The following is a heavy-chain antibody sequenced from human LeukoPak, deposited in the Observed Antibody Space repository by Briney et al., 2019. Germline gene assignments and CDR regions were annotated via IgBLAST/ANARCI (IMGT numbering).Heavy chain of an antibody. CDR1: GFTFSSYA. J-gene: IGHJ4*02. CDR3: ARRDVSDSSTYSLLSAC. Sequence: GGSLRLSCAASGFTFSSYAMSWVRQAPGRGLEWVSGISGSGSTTLYAVSVKGRFAISRDNSKSTVFLHMNSLRVEDTAIYYCARRDVSDSSTYSLLSACWGQGTLVTVSS. V-gene: IGHV3-23*01. CDR2: ISGSGSTT. D-gene: IGHD2/OR15-2a*01.